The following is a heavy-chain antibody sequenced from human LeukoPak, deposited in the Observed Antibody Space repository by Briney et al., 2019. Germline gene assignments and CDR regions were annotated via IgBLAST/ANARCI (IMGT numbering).Heavy chain of an antibody. J-gene: IGHJ4*02. V-gene: IGHV3-30*02. CDR1: GFTFSSNA. D-gene: IGHD6-19*01. CDR2: IWHDGSDK. Sequence: HAGGSLRLSCAASGFTFSSNAMHWVRQAPGKGLEWVAFIWHDGSDKYYADSVKGRFTISRDNSENTLYLQMKSLRAEDTAVYYCAKDLTGGWSLDYWGQGTLVTVSS. CDR3: AKDLTGGWSLDY.